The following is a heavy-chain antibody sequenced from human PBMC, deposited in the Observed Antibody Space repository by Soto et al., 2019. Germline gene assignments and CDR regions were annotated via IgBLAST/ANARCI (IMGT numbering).Heavy chain of an antibody. J-gene: IGHJ5*02. CDR3: AGDPDSHYNDSHASSYP. Sequence: ASVKVSCKASGGTFSTYSMTWVRQAPGQGLEWMGRIIPIIGIINYAQKFQGRVTISADTFTGTAYMELTGLRSDDTAVYYCAGDPDSHYNDSHASSYPWGQGTLVTVSS. D-gene: IGHD4-4*01. CDR2: IIPIIGII. V-gene: IGHV1-69*04. CDR1: GGTFSTYS.